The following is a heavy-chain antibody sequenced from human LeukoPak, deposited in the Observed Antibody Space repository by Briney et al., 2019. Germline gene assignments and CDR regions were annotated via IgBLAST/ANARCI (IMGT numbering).Heavy chain of an antibody. D-gene: IGHD3-16*01. V-gene: IGHV4-59*08. CDR2: IYYSGST. CDR1: GGSISSYY. J-gene: IGHJ4*02. Sequence: SETLSLTCTVSGGSISSYYWSWIRQPPGKGLEWIGYIYYSGSTNYNPSLKSRVTISVDTSKNQFSLKLSSVTAADTAVCYCARHVWGSDYWGQGTLVTVSS. CDR3: ARHVWGSDY.